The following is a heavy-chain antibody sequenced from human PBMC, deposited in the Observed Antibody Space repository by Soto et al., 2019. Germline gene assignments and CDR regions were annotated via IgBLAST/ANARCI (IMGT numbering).Heavy chain of an antibody. J-gene: IGHJ2*01. CDR1: GFTFSSYS. CDR3: ARDRRYSYGYDRRYWYFDL. Sequence: EVQLVESGGGLVKPGGSLRLSCAASGFTFSSYSMNWVRQAPGKGLEWVSVIYSGGSTYYADSVKGRFTISRDNSKNTLYLQMNSLRAEDTAVYYCARDRRYSYGYDRRYWYFDLWGRGTLVTVSS. CDR2: IYSGGST. V-gene: IGHV3-66*01. D-gene: IGHD5-18*01.